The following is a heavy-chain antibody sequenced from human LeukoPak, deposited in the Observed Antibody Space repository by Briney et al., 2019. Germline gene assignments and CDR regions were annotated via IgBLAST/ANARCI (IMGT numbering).Heavy chain of an antibody. Sequence: PGGSLRLSCAASGFTFSSYEMNWVRQAPGKGLEWVSYVSSSSSTIYYADSVKGRFTISRDNAENSLSLQMNSLRAEDTAVYYCARGSAAAFSFDYWGQGTLVTVSS. CDR1: GFTFSSYE. CDR2: VSSSSSTI. J-gene: IGHJ4*02. V-gene: IGHV3-48*03. D-gene: IGHD6-13*01. CDR3: ARGSAAAFSFDY.